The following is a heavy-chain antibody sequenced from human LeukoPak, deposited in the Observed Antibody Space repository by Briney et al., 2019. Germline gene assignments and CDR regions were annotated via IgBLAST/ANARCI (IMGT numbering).Heavy chain of an antibody. Sequence: SGGSLRLSCAASGFTFSSYWMSWVRQAPGKGLEWVAYITRSSSTIHYADSVKGRFTISRDNARNSLYLQMNSLRDEDTAVYYCVRDPDALDYWGQGTLVTVSS. J-gene: IGHJ4*02. V-gene: IGHV3-48*02. CDR2: ITRSSSTI. CDR1: GFTFSSYW. CDR3: VRDPDALDY.